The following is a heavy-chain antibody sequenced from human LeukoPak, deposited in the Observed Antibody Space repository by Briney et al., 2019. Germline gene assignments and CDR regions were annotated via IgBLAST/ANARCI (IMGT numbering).Heavy chain of an antibody. V-gene: IGHV3-7*01. CDR1: GFTFSSYW. CDR3: ARKRGTPYSSSWYCDY. CDR2: IKQDGSEK. J-gene: IGHJ4*02. Sequence: PGGSLRLSCAASGFTFSSYWMSWVRQAPGKGLEWVANIKQDGSEKYYVDSVKGRFTISRDSAKNSLYLQMNSLRAEDTAVYYCARKRGTPYSSSWYCDYWGQGTLVTVSS. D-gene: IGHD6-13*01.